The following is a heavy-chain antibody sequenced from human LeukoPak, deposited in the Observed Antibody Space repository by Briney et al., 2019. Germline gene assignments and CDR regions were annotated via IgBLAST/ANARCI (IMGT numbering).Heavy chain of an antibody. V-gene: IGHV1-2*02. CDR2: INPNSGGT. D-gene: IGHD6-19*01. CDR3: ARGHLGYSSGSDN. Sequence: ASVKVSCKASGYTFTGYYMHWERQAPGQGLEWMGWINPNSGGTNYAQKFQGRVTMTRDTSISTAYMELSRLRSDDTAVYYCARGHLGYSSGSDNWGQGTLVTVSS. CDR1: GYTFTGYY. J-gene: IGHJ4*02.